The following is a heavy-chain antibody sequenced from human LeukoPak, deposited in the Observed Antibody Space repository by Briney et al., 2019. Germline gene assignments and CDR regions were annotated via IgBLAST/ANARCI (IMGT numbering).Heavy chain of an antibody. D-gene: IGHD3-10*01. V-gene: IGHV3-53*01. CDR1: GFTISSNY. CDR2: ISDGGST. CDR3: ARGVFN. Sequence: GGSLRLSCAASGFTISSNYMDWVRQAPGKGLDWVSVISDGGSTYYADSVRGRFTISRDNSKNTLFLQMNSLRVEGTAVYYCARGVFNWGQGTLVTVSS. J-gene: IGHJ4*02.